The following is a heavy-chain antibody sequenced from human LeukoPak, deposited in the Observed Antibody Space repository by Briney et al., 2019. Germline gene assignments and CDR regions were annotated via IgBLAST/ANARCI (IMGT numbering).Heavy chain of an antibody. D-gene: IGHD3/OR15-3a*01. CDR2: ISGSGGST. CDR1: GFTFRSYA. Sequence: GGSLRLSCAASGFTFRSYAMTWVRQAPGKGLEWVSAISGSGGSTYYADSVKGRFTISRDNSKNTLYLQMNSLRAEDTAVYYCALREDWLKYWGQGTLVTVSS. CDR3: ALREDWLKY. V-gene: IGHV3-23*01. J-gene: IGHJ4*02.